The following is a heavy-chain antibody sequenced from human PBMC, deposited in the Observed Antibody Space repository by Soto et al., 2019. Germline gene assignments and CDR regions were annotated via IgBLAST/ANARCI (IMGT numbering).Heavy chain of an antibody. Sequence: GGSLRLSCAASVFTFISYGMHWVRQAPGKGLEWVSSVTWSGSYTYYADSVKGRFTVSRANARNSLFLQMNSLRVEDTAVYDCAKGGEITIFGVGYYYYGMDVWGQGTTVTVSS. CDR2: VTWSGSYT. CDR1: VFTFISYG. D-gene: IGHD3-3*01. CDR3: AKGGEITIFGVGYYYYGMDV. J-gene: IGHJ6*02. V-gene: IGHV3-21*01.